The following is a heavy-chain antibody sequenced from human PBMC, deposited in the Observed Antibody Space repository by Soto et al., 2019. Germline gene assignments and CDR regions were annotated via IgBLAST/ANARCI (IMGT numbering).Heavy chain of an antibody. D-gene: IGHD5-12*01. CDR2: IKADGTEK. J-gene: IGHJ6*02. CDR1: GFTFSSYW. Sequence: VQLVESGGDLVQPGGSLRLSCVGSGFTFSSYWMGWVRQTPGKGLEWVATIKADGTEKYYVDSVKGRFTFSRDNAKTSVYLEMNSLRAEDTAVYYCVTAVRGYNANGDLWGQGTTGTISS. CDR3: VTAVRGYNANGDL. V-gene: IGHV3-7*03.